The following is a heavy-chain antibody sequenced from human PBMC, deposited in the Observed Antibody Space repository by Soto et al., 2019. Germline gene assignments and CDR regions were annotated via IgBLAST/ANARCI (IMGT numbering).Heavy chain of an antibody. CDR1: GFGLSTYA. J-gene: IGHJ4*02. V-gene: IGHV3-23*01. Sequence: ELQLLESGGGFVQPGGSLRLSCTASGFGLSTYAISWVRQAPGKGLEWVSVISANSGNTDYADSVKGRFTISRDKSENTVFLQMNRLRAEDTAVYYCALRSCGGDCYSPFDYWGQGTLVTVSS. CDR3: ALRSCGGDCYSPFDY. D-gene: IGHD2-21*02. CDR2: ISANSGNT.